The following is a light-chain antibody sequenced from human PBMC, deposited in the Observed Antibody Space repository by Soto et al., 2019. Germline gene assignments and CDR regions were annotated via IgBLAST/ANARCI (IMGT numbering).Light chain of an antibody. CDR1: QSVLYGSNNKNY. Sequence: DIVMTQSPDSLAVSLGEWATINCKSSQSVLYGSNNKNYLAWYQQRPGQAPRLLIYGASTRATAIPARFSGSGSGTEFTLTISSLQSEDFAVYYCQQYNNWPVTFGQGTTVDIK. CDR3: QQYNNWPVT. V-gene: IGKV4-1*01. J-gene: IGKJ1*01. CDR2: GAS.